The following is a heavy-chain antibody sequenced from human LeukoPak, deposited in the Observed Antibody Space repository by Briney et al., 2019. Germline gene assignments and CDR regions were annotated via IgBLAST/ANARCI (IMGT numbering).Heavy chain of an antibody. Sequence: SETLSLTCAVYGGSFSGYYWSWIRQPPVKGLEWIGEINHSGSTNYNPSLKSRVTISVDTSKNQFSLKLSPVTAADTAVYYCARGSAFDIWGQGTMVTVSS. J-gene: IGHJ3*02. CDR2: INHSGST. CDR1: GGSFSGYY. CDR3: ARGSAFDI. V-gene: IGHV4-34*01.